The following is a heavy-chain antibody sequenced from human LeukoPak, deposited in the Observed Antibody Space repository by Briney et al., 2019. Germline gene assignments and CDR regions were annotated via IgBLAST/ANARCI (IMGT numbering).Heavy chain of an antibody. D-gene: IGHD3-3*01. CDR1: GFTFSDYY. V-gene: IGHV3-11*01. J-gene: IGHJ6*03. CDR2: ISSSGSTI. Sequence: GGSLRLSCAASGFTFSDYYMSWIRQAPGKGLEWVSYISSSGSTIYYADSVKGRFTISRDSAKNSLYLQMNSLRAEDTAVYYCARVNDFWSGYFMDVWAKGPRSPSP. CDR3: ARVNDFWSGYFMDV.